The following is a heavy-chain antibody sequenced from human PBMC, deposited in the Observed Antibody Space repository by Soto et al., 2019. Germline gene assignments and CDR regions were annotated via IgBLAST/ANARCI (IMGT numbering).Heavy chain of an antibody. Sequence: GGSLRLSCAASGFTFSSYAMHWVRQAPGKGLEWVSVISYDGSNKYYADSVKGRFTISRDNSKNTLYLQMNSLRAEDTDLYYCARGGWNWNDIVYWGQGTLVTVSS. CDR2: ISYDGSNK. CDR1: GFTFSSYA. V-gene: IGHV3-30-3*01. J-gene: IGHJ4*02. D-gene: IGHD1-1*01. CDR3: ARGGWNWNDIVY.